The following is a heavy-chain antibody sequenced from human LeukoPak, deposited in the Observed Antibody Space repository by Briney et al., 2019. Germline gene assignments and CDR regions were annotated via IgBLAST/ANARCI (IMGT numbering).Heavy chain of an antibody. Sequence: ASVKVSCKVSGYTLTELSMHWVRQAPGKGLEWMGGFDPEDGETIYAQKFQGRVAMTEDTSTDTAYMELSSLRSEDTAVYYCATGRVEMATIEYWGQGTLVTVSS. CDR3: ATGRVEMATIEY. J-gene: IGHJ4*02. D-gene: IGHD5-24*01. CDR1: GYTLTELS. V-gene: IGHV1-24*01. CDR2: FDPEDGET.